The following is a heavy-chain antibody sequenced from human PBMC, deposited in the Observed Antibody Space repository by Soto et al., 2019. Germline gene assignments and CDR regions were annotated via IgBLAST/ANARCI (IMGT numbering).Heavy chain of an antibody. J-gene: IGHJ4*02. Sequence: QAQLVESGGDLVKPGGSLRLSCAASGLTFSDYYMSWIRQTPGKGLEWLSYISSSSSTIYYADSVRGRFTVSRDNAVNSLYSRMDSLRAQDTAVYYCATTNEFFDYWGQGSLVNVTS. CDR3: ATTNEFFDY. V-gene: IGHV3-11*01. CDR2: ISSSSSTI. CDR1: GLTFSDYY. D-gene: IGHD1-1*01.